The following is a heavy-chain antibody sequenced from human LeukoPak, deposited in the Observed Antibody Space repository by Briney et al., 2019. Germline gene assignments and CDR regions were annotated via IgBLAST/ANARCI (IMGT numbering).Heavy chain of an antibody. Sequence: GGSLRLSCAASGFTVSGNYMNWVRQAPGKGLECVSVIHIDGSTYHADSVKGRFTISRDNSKNTLYLQMNSLRVEDTAVYYCARGHHRDTPGWGQGTLVTVST. D-gene: IGHD5-24*01. V-gene: IGHV3-66*01. J-gene: IGHJ4*02. CDR1: GFTVSGNY. CDR2: IHIDGST. CDR3: ARGHHRDTPG.